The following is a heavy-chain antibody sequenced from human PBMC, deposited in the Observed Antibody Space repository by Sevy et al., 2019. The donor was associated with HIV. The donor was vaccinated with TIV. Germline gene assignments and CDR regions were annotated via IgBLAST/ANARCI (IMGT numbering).Heavy chain of an antibody. D-gene: IGHD5-18*01. CDR3: ARDTRQAMTVYYYYMDV. Sequence: GGSLRLSCAASGFTFSSYEMNWVRQAPGKGLEWVSYISSSGSTIYYADSVKGRFTISRDNAKNSLYLRMNSLRAEDTAVYYCARDTRQAMTVYYYYMDVWGKGTTVTVSS. V-gene: IGHV3-48*03. J-gene: IGHJ6*03. CDR2: ISSSGSTI. CDR1: GFTFSSYE.